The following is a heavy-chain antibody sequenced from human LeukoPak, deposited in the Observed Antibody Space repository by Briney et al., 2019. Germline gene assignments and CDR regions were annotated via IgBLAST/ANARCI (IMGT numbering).Heavy chain of an antibody. V-gene: IGHV1-8*03. J-gene: IGHJ4*02. CDR3: ARVAGSIDY. CDR1: GTTFPTYD. CDR2: MNPNSGYT. D-gene: IGHD6-19*01. Sequence: GASVKVSCKASGTTFPTYDINWVRQATEQGLEWMGWMNPNSGYTGFAQKFQGRVTFTRATSISTAYMELSSLRSEDTAVYYCARVAGSIDYWGQGTLVTVSS.